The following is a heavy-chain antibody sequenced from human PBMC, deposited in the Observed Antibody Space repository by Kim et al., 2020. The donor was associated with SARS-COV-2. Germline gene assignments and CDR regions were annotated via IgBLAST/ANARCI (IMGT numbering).Heavy chain of an antibody. CDR1: GGSISSSSYY. CDR3: ARESNYYGSGNYFDY. V-gene: IGHV4-39*07. J-gene: IGHJ4*02. CDR2: IYYSGST. Sequence: SETLSLTCTVSGGSISSSSYYWGWIRQPPGKGLEWIGSIYYSGSTYYNPSLKSRVTISVDTSKNQFSLKLSSVTAADTAVYYCARESNYYGSGNYFDYWGQGTLVTVSS. D-gene: IGHD3-10*01.